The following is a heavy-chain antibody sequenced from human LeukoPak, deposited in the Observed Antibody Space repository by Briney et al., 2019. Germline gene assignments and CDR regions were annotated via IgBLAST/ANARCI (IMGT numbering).Heavy chain of an antibody. CDR3: ARNLNTADDY. CDR1: GFAFSDSS. D-gene: IGHD5-18*01. Sequence: GSLRLSCTASGFAFSDSSMNWVRQAPGKGLEWLSYISSSSTTIYYADSVKGRFTISRDDAKNSLYLQMNSLRAEDTAVYYCARNLNTADDYWGQGILVTVSS. J-gene: IGHJ4*02. CDR2: ISSSSTTI. V-gene: IGHV3-48*01.